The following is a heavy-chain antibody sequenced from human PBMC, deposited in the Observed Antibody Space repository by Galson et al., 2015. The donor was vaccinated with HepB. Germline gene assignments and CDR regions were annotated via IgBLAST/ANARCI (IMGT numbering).Heavy chain of an antibody. CDR3: ASRAVAGGTGHAFDI. J-gene: IGHJ3*02. Sequence: SLRLSCAASGFTFSSYAMHWVRQAPGKGLEWVAVISYDGSNKYYADSVKGRFTISRDNSKNTLYLQMNSLRAEDTAVYYCASRAVAGGTGHAFDIWGQGTMVTVSS. CDR2: ISYDGSNK. D-gene: IGHD6-19*01. CDR1: GFTFSSYA. V-gene: IGHV3-30*04.